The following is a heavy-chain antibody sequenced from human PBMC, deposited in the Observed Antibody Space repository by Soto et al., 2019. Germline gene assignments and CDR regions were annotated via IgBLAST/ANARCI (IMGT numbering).Heavy chain of an antibody. Sequence: ASVKVSCKASGYTFTSYDINWVRQATGQGLEWMGWMNPNSGNTGFAQKFQGRVTLTRNTSISTAYMELSSLRSEDTAVYYCARDASIAVGGNWFDPRGQGTLVTVSS. D-gene: IGHD2-15*01. CDR3: ARDASIAVGGNWFDP. CDR2: MNPNSGNT. CDR1: GYTFTSYD. V-gene: IGHV1-8*01. J-gene: IGHJ5*02.